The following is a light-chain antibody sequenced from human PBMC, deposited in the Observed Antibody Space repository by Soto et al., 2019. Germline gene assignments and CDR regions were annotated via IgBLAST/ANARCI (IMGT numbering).Light chain of an antibody. CDR3: QQYDDLPIT. CDR1: QSISSW. J-gene: IGKJ5*01. Sequence: DIQMTQSPATLSASVGDRVTITCRASQSISSWLAWYQQKPGKAPKLLIYDASNLHPGVPSRFRGSGSGTEFSFNITSLQPEDVATYYCQQYDDLPITFAQGTRLEIK. CDR2: DAS. V-gene: IGKV1-5*01.